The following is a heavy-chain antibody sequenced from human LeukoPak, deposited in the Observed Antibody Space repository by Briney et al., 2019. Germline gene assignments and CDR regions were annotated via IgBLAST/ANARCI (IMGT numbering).Heavy chain of an antibody. D-gene: IGHD5-12*01. V-gene: IGHV1-2*02. CDR1: GYTFTGYY. Sequence: GASVKVSCKASGYTFTGYYIHWVRQAPGQGLEWMGWINPNSGGTNFAQKFQGRVTMTRDTSITYMELSRLRSDDTAVYYCARAYNGYEAFDYWGQGTLVTVSS. CDR3: ARAYNGYEAFDY. CDR2: INPNSGGT. J-gene: IGHJ4*02.